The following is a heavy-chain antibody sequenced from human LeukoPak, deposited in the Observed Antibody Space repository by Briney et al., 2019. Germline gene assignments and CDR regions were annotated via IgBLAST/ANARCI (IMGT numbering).Heavy chain of an antibody. J-gene: IGHJ6*03. CDR2: IQYDGSSK. D-gene: IGHD1-26*01. V-gene: IGHV3-30*03. CDR3: ARAYSERYGLGYYYKDV. Sequence: PGRSLRLSCAASGFTFSDYGMHWVRQAPGKGLEWVAFIQYDGSSKSYADSVKGRFTISRDNSKKSVYLQMNSLRAEDTAVYYCARAYSERYGLGYYYKDVWGKGTTVTISS. CDR1: GFTFSDYG.